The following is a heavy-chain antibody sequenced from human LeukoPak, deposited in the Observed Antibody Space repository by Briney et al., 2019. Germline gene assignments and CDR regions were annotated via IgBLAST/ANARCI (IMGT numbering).Heavy chain of an antibody. V-gene: IGHV3-20*04. CDR3: ARGHTAVTRHFDF. CDR1: GFTFDDYG. J-gene: IGHJ4*02. Sequence: GGSLRLSCAASGFTFDDYGMSWVRQAPGKGLEWVSGINWNGGSTGYADSVKGRFTISRDNAKNSLYLQMSSLRAEDTAVYYCARGHTAVTRHFDFWGQGTLVTVSS. D-gene: IGHD4-17*01. CDR2: INWNGGST.